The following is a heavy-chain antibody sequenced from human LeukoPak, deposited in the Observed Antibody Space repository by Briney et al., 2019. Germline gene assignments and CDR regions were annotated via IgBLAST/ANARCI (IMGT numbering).Heavy chain of an antibody. CDR3: ATNPGIAVAGTRID. CDR2: ISGSGGST. CDR1: GFTFSSYA. J-gene: IGHJ4*02. Sequence: QPGGSLRLSCAASGFTFSSYAMSWVRQAPGKGLEWVSAISGSGGSTYYADSVKGRFTISRDNSKNTLYLQMNSLRAEDTAVYYCATNPGIAVAGTRIDWGQGTLVTVSS. V-gene: IGHV3-23*01. D-gene: IGHD6-19*01.